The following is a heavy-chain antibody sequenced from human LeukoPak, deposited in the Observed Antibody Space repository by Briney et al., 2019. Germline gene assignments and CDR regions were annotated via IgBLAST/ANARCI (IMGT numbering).Heavy chain of an antibody. CDR3: TRRSTTGTMNWFDP. D-gene: IGHD1-1*01. V-gene: IGHV3-73*01. CDR1: GFTFSGSA. J-gene: IGHJ5*02. CDR2: IRSKANSYAT. Sequence: GGPLRLSCAASGFTFSGSAMHWVRQASGKGLEWVGRIRSKANSYATAYAASVKGRFTISRDDSKNTAYLQMNSLKTEDTAVYYCTRRSTTGTMNWFDPWGQGTLVTVSS.